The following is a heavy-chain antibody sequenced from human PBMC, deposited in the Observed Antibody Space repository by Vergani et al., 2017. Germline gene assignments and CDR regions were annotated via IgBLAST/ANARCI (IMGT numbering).Heavy chain of an antibody. CDR1: GYSISTGYY. Sequence: QVQLQESGPGLVKPSETLSLTCAVSGYSISTGYYWGWIRQPPGKGLRWIGSIYHSGSTSYNPSLKSRVTISVDTSRNQFSLKLTSVTAADTAVYYCWDTNYANSWDFWGQGSLVTVSS. V-gene: IGHV4-38-2*01. CDR2: IYHSGST. J-gene: IGHJ4*02. D-gene: IGHD2-8*01. CDR3: WDTNYANSWDF.